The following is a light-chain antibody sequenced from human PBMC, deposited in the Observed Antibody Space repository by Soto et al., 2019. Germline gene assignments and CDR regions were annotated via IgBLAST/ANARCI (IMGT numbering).Light chain of an antibody. CDR3: RQHSHWPPWT. CDR2: GAS. Sequence: PGERATLSCRAIQPVRTFLDWYQQQPGQAPRLLIYGASNRATGIPARFSGSGSGTDFTLTISSLEPEDFAVYYCRQHSHWPPWTFGQGTRVEIQ. CDR1: QPVRTF. V-gene: IGKV3-11*01. J-gene: IGKJ1*01.